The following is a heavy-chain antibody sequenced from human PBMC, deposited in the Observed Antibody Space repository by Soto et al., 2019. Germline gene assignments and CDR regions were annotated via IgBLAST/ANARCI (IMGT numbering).Heavy chain of an antibody. D-gene: IGHD3-16*01. J-gene: IGHJ6*02. V-gene: IGHV1-18*01. Sequence: ASVKVSCKASGYTFTSYGISWVRQAPGQGLEWMGWISAYNGNTNYAQKLQGRVTMTTDTSTSTAYMELRSLRSEDTAVYYCARAGLRPYYYYGMDVWGQGTTVTVSS. CDR3: ARAGLRPYYYYGMDV. CDR1: GYTFTSYG. CDR2: ISAYNGNT.